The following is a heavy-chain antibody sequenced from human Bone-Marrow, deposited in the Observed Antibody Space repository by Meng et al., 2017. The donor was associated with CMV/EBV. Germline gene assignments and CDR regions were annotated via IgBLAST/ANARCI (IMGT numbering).Heavy chain of an antibody. CDR2: IKQDGSEK. J-gene: IGHJ4*02. CDR3: AKDSGYSSSWYSGGVDY. Sequence: GGSLRLSCAASGFTFSSYWMSWVRQAPGKGLEWVANIKQDGSEKYYVGSVKGRFTISRDNAKNSLYLQMNSLRAEDTAVYYCAKDSGYSSSWYSGGVDYWGQGTLVTVSS. D-gene: IGHD6-13*01. V-gene: IGHV3-7*03. CDR1: GFTFSSYW.